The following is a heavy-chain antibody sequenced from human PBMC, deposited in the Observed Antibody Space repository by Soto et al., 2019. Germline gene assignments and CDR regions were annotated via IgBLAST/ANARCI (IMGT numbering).Heavy chain of an antibody. CDR3: ARLEWRLDYGGNNYFFYRMDV. J-gene: IGHJ6*02. CDR1: GYSFSNYW. D-gene: IGHD4-17*01. CDR2: IDPSDSYT. Sequence: PGESLKISCKGSGYSFSNYWISWVRQMPGKGLEWMGRIDPSDSYTNYSPSFQGHVTISVDRSINTAYLQWSSLEASDTAIYYCARLEWRLDYGGNNYFFYRMDVWGQGTAVTVSS. V-gene: IGHV5-10-1*01.